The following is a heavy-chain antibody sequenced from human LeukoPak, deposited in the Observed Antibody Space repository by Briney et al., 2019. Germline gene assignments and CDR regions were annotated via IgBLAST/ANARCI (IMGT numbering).Heavy chain of an antibody. CDR2: ISSSGSTT. CDR3: ARDNYDSSGYYFD. CDR1: GFTFSSYE. Sequence: GGSLRLSCAASGFTFSSYEMNWVRQAPGKGLEWVSYISSSGSTTHYADSVKGRFTISRDNAKNSLYLQMNSQRAEDTAVCYCARDNYDSSGYYFDWGQGTLVTVSS. D-gene: IGHD3-22*01. V-gene: IGHV3-48*03. J-gene: IGHJ4*02.